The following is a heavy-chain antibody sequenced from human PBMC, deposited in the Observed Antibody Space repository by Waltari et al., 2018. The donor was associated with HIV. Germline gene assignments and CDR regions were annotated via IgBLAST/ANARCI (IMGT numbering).Heavy chain of an antibody. D-gene: IGHD6-19*01. Sequence: QVQLVESGGGVVQPGRSLRLSCAASRFTFSSYAMHWVRQASGKGLEWVAVISYYGDNKYYADSVKGRFTISRDNSKNTLYLQMNSLRAEDTAVYYCAKGASGWSPGYWGQGTLVTVSS. CDR1: RFTFSSYA. CDR3: AKGASGWSPGY. CDR2: ISYYGDNK. V-gene: IGHV3-30*18. J-gene: IGHJ4*02.